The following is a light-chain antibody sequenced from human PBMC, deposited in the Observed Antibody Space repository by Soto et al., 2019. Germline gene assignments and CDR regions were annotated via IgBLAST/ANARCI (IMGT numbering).Light chain of an antibody. V-gene: IGKV1-39*01. J-gene: IGKJ1*01. CDR1: QSISTY. CDR3: QQYYSFPWT. Sequence: DIQMTQSPSSLSVSIGDRVTITCRASQSISTYLNWYEQKPGKAPNLLIYGASTLQSGVPSRFSGSGSGTDFTLTISCLQSEDFATYYCQQYYSFPWTFGQGTKVDIK. CDR2: GAS.